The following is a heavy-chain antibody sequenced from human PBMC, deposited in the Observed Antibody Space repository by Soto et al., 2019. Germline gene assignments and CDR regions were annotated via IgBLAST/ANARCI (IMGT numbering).Heavy chain of an antibody. CDR3: VGGNGFDY. CDR2: IKEDGSER. J-gene: IGHJ4*02. D-gene: IGHD5-12*01. Sequence: EVQLVESGGGLVQPGGSLRLSCAGFGFTFSTYWITWVRQAPGKGLEWVANIKEDGSERYYVDSVKGRFTISRDNAKNSLYLQMNSLRTEDTAVYYCVGGNGFDYWGQGTLVTVSS. V-gene: IGHV3-7*01. CDR1: GFTFSTYW.